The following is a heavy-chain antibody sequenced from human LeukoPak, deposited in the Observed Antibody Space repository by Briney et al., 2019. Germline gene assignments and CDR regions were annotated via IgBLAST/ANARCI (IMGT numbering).Heavy chain of an antibody. J-gene: IGHJ4*02. CDR3: ARHPLDRSGYTFDY. CDR1: SGSISGYY. V-gene: IGHV4-59*01. Sequence: PSETLSLTCTVSSGSISGYYWSWIWQPPGKGLEWIGYISYSGRTNYNPSLKSRVTISVDTSKDQFFLKLSAVTAADTAVYYCARHPLDRSGYTFDYWGQGTLVTVSS. D-gene: IGHD3-22*01. CDR2: ISYSGRT.